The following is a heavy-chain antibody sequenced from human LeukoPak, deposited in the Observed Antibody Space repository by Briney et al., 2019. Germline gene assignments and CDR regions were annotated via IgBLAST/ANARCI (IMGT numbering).Heavy chain of an antibody. D-gene: IGHD6-13*01. V-gene: IGHV3-48*03. J-gene: IGHJ4*02. Sequence: GGSLRLSCAASEFTFSTYEMNWVRQAPGKGLEWVSYISRSGSTIDYADSVKGRFTISRDNAKNALYLQMASLRAEDTAVYYCARMGIAAVGAYYFDYWGQGTLVAVSS. CDR3: ARMGIAAVGAYYFDY. CDR1: EFTFSTYE. CDR2: ISRSGSTI.